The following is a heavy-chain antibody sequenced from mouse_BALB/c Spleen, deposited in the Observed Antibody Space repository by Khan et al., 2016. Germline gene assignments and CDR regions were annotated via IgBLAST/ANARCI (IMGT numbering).Heavy chain of an antibody. CDR1: GFNIKDTY. V-gene: IGHV14-3*02. CDR3: ASRTRTPRYFDV. Sequence: VQLQQSGAELVKPGASVKLSCTASGFNIKDTYMHWVKRRPEQGLEWIGKIDPANGNSNYDPKFQGKATITADTSSNTAYLQLSSLTSEGTAVDYCASRTRTPRYFDVWGAGTTVTVSS. J-gene: IGHJ1*01. CDR2: IDPANGNS.